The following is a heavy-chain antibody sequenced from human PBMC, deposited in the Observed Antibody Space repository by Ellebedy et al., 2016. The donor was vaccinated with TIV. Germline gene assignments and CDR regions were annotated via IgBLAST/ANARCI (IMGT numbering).Heavy chain of an antibody. CDR2: IYNSGRT. Sequence: SETLSLXCTVSGGSIGTSTYHWGWIRQSPGKELEWLGSIYNSGRTYFNPSLKSRVNISVDTSRNQFSLRLTSMTAADTAVYYCAGGGGKNVGDWGQGTQVTVS. D-gene: IGHD2/OR15-2a*01. CDR3: AGGGGKNVGD. J-gene: IGHJ4*02. V-gene: IGHV4-39*07. CDR1: GGSIGTSTYH.